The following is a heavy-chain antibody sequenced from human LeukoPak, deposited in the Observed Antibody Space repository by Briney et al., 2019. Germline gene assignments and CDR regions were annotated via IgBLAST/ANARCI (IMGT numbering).Heavy chain of an antibody. CDR1: GLTFSNFG. D-gene: IGHD3-16*01. J-gene: IGHJ6*03. Sequence: GGSLRLSCTASGLTFSNFGMHWVRQAPGKGLEWVTFIRYDATTIYYLDSVKGRFTISRDNAKNSLFLQMNGLRAEDTAVYYCARLGRYFYYYMDVWGKGTTVTVSS. V-gene: IGHV3-30*02. CDR3: ARLGRYFYYYMDV. CDR2: IRYDATTI.